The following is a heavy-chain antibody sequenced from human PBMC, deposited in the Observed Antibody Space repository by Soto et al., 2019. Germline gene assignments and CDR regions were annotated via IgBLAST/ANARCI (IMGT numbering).Heavy chain of an antibody. V-gene: IGHV3-66*01. CDR2: IYSGGAT. Sequence: EVQLVESGGGLVQPGGSLRLSCAASGFTVSNNYKRWVRQAPGKGLEWVSLIYSGGATYYADSVKGRFTISRDNSKNTLYLQMNSLRAEDTAVYYCARDGTYNWVGGQGILVTVSS. J-gene: IGHJ4*02. CDR1: GFTVSNNY. D-gene: IGHD1-1*01. CDR3: ARDGTYNWV.